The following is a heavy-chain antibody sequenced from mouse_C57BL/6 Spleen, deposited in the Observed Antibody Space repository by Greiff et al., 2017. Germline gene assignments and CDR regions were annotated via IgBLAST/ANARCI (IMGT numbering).Heavy chain of an antibody. CDR3: ARDYGSSFWYFDV. CDR1: GYTFTSYW. D-gene: IGHD1-1*01. CDR2: IDPSDSYT. V-gene: IGHV1-50*01. Sequence: VQLQQPGAELVKPGASVKLSCKASGYTFTSYWMQWVKQRPGQGLEWIGEIDPSDSYTNYNQKFKDKATLTVDKSSSTAYMQLSSLTSEDSAVYYCARDYGSSFWYFDVWGTGTTGTVAS. J-gene: IGHJ1*03.